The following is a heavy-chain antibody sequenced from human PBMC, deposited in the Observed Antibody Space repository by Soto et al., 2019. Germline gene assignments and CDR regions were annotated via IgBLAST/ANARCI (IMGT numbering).Heavy chain of an antibody. V-gene: IGHV1-2*02. CDR1: GYTFTGYY. D-gene: IGHD3-22*01. J-gene: IGHJ4*02. CDR2: MNPNNGDT. CDR3: ARIKIYYDSSGTFDS. Sequence: ASVKVSCKASGYTFTGYYIHWVRQAPGQGLEWMGWMNPNNGDTNYAQKFQGRVTMTRDTSITTASMELSRLTSDDTAIYFCARIKIYYDSSGTFDSWGKCTLVTVSS.